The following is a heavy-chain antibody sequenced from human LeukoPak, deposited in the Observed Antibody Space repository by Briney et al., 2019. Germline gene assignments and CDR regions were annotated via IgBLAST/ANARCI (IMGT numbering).Heavy chain of an antibody. CDR1: GFTFSTYA. V-gene: IGHV3-23*01. Sequence: TGGSLRLSCAASGFTFSTYAMSWVRQAPGKGLEWVSGIGGGGTTYYADSVKGRFTISRDNSKNTLYLQMNSLRAEDTAVYYCAKGPYASGSSPGLDYWGQGTLVTVSS. J-gene: IGHJ4*02. CDR3: AKGPYASGSSPGLDY. CDR2: IGGGGTT. D-gene: IGHD3-10*01.